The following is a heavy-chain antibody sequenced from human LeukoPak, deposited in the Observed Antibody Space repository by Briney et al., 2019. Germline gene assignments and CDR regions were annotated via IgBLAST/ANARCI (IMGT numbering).Heavy chain of an antibody. CDR1: GYTFTNYG. CDR2: INAYNGDT. D-gene: IGHD2-2*01. Sequence: ASVKVPCMASGYTFTNYGVSWVRQAPGQGLEWMGWINAYNGDTHYAQNLQGRLTMTTDTSTSMAFMELRSLRPDDTAVYFCARWGLVAPGTYYYYYMDVWGRGTTVTVSS. CDR3: ARWGLVAPGTYYYYYMDV. V-gene: IGHV1-18*01. J-gene: IGHJ6*03.